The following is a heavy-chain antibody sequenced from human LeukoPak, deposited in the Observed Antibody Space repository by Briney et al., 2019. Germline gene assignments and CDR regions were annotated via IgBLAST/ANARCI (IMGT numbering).Heavy chain of an antibody. J-gene: IGHJ3*02. CDR3: AGAYQTYYYDSSGYYYHTGAFDI. V-gene: IGHV4-30-2*01. CDR1: GGSISSGGYS. Sequence: PSQTLSLTCAVSGGSISSGGYSWSWIRQPPGKGLEWIGYIYHSGSTYYNPSLKSRVTISVDRSKNQFSLKLSSVTAADTAVYYCAGAYQTYYYDSSGYYYHTGAFDIWGQGTMVTVSS. D-gene: IGHD3-22*01. CDR2: IYHSGST.